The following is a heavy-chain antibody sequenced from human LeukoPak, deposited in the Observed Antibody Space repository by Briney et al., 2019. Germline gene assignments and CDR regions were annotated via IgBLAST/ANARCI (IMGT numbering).Heavy chain of an antibody. D-gene: IGHD3-16*01. J-gene: IGHJ5*02. CDR2: IYYSGST. CDR3: ARDAFYSLGGVITSTGSWFDP. V-gene: IGHV4-31*03. Sequence: PSETLSLTCTVSGGSISSGGYYWSWIRQHPGKGLEWIVYIYYSGSTYYNPSLKSRVTISVDTSKNQFSLKLSSVTAADTAVYYCARDAFYSLGGVITSTGSWFDPWGQGTLVTVSS. CDR1: GGSISSGGYY.